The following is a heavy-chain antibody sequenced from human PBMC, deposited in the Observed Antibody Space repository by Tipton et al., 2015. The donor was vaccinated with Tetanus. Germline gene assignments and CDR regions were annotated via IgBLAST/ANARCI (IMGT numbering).Heavy chain of an antibody. D-gene: IGHD2-2*01. V-gene: IGHV4-34*01. CDR1: GGAFSGHY. CDR3: ARSIAAASVWPFDN. J-gene: IGHJ4*02. CDR2: IHPSGST. Sequence: TLSLTCAVYGGAFSGHYWTWIRQAPGKGLEWIGEIHPSGSTNYNASLRGRVTMSVDLTRKHVFLRMTSVTAADTAVYYCARSIAAASVWPFDNWGQGTQVTVSS.